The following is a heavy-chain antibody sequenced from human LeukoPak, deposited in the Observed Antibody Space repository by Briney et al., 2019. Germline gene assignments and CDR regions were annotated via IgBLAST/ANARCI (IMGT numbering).Heavy chain of an antibody. Sequence: SQTLSLTCTVSGGSISSGGYYWSWIRQPPGKGLEWIGYIYHSGSTYYNPSLKSRVTISVDRSKNQFSLKLSSVTAADTAVYYCARESRYYDSSGNEPYYYMDVWGKGTTVTVSS. CDR2: IYHSGST. J-gene: IGHJ6*03. CDR3: ARESRYYDSSGNEPYYYMDV. V-gene: IGHV4-30-2*01. D-gene: IGHD3-22*01. CDR1: GGSISSGGYY.